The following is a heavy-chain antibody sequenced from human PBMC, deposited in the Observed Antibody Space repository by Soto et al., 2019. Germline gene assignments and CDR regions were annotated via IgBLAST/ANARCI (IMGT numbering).Heavy chain of an antibody. CDR3: ARPNYDFWSGSYYYGMDV. CDR1: GYTFTDYY. J-gene: IGHJ6*02. CDR2: ISSKSGAT. Sequence: ASVKVSCKASGYTFTDYYMHWVRQAPGQGLVWMGWISSKSGATNYAQKFQGRVTMTRDTSISTAYMELSRLRSDDTAVYYCARPNYDFWSGSYYYGMDVWGQGTTVTSP. D-gene: IGHD3-3*01. V-gene: IGHV1-2*02.